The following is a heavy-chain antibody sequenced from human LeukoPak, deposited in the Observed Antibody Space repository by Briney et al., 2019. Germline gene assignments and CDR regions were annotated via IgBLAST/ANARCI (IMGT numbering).Heavy chain of an antibody. D-gene: IGHD5-24*01. V-gene: IGHV4-34*01. CDR1: GGSFSGYY. Sequence: PSETLSLTCAVYGGSFSGYYWSWIRQPPGKGLEWIGEINHSGSTNYNPSLKSRVTISVDTSKNQFSLKLSSVTAADTAVYYCARGRDGSQSPIDDWGQGTLVTVSS. CDR3: ARGRDGSQSPIDD. CDR2: INHSGST. J-gene: IGHJ4*02.